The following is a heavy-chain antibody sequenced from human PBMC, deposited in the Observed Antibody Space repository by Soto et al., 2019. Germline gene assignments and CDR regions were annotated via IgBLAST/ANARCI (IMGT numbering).Heavy chain of an antibody. V-gene: IGHV4-39*01. Sequence: SQTLSLTCTVSGGYISSISYYWGWIRKPPGKGLEWIGSIYYSGSTYYNPSLKSRVTISVDTSKNQFSLKLSSVTAADTAVYYCAGLWGSAGLYYYYYLDVWGKGTTVTVSS. CDR1: GGYISSISYY. CDR2: IYYSGST. CDR3: AGLWGSAGLYYYYYLDV. D-gene: IGHD2-21*01. J-gene: IGHJ6*03.